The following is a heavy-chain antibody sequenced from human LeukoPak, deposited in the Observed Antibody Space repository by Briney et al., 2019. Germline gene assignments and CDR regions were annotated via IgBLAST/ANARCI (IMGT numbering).Heavy chain of an antibody. V-gene: IGHV3-7*01. D-gene: IGHD6-13*01. CDR3: VRLSTAAADGDY. CDR2: IKQDGSEK. Sequence: GGSLRLSCAASGFTFSTYWMSWVRQAPGKGLEWVANIKQDGSEKHYVDSVKGRFTISRDNAENSLYLQMNSLTADDTAVYYCVRLSTAAADGDYWGQGTLVTVSS. CDR1: GFTFSTYW. J-gene: IGHJ4*02.